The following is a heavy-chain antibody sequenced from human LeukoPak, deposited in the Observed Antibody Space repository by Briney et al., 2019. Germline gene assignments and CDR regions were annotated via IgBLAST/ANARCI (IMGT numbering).Heavy chain of an antibody. CDR2: IIPIFGTA. J-gene: IGHJ4*02. V-gene: IGHV1-69*05. D-gene: IGHD5-12*01. CDR3: SRQVSGYENYSDY. CDR1: GGTVTSYA. Sequence: GASVKVSCKASGGTVTSYAISWVRQAPGQGLEWMGWIIPIFGTANYAQKCQGRVTMTTNASTSTAYMELSSLRTEETAVSYCSRQVSGYENYSDYWGQGTLVTVSS.